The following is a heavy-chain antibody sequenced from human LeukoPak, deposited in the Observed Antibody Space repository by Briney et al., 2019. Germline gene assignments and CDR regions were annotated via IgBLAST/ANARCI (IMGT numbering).Heavy chain of an antibody. D-gene: IGHD2-15*01. CDR1: GFTFSSYS. V-gene: IGHV3-21*04. CDR3: ARGPYPVAAVSYYFDY. CDR2: ISSSSSYI. J-gene: IGHJ4*02. Sequence: TGGSLRLSCVASGFTFSSYSMNWVRQAPGKGLEWVSSISSSSSYIYYADSVKGRFTISRDNARNSLYLQMNSLRADDTAVYYCARGPYPVAAVSYYFDYWGQGTLVTVSS.